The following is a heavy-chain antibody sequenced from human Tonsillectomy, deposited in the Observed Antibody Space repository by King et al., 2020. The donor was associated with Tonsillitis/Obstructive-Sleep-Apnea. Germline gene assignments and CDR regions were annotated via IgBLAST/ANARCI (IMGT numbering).Heavy chain of an antibody. D-gene: IGHD7-27*01. J-gene: IGHJ4*02. CDR3: ARDLKLGILGFDY. CDR1: GFTFSSYA. CDR2: ISYDGSKK. Sequence: VQLVESGGGVVQPGRSLRLSWAASGFTFSSYAMHWVRQAPGKGLEGVAVISYDGSKKYYADSVKGRFTISRDNSKNTLYLQMNSLRAEDTAVYYCARDLKLGILGFDYWGQGTLVTVSS. V-gene: IGHV3-30*01.